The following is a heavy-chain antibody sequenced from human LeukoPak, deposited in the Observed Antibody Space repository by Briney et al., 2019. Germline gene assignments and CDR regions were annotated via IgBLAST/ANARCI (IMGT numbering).Heavy chain of an antibody. CDR1: GFTLSGYS. D-gene: IGHD3-10*01. CDR3: ARAPGDGMDV. Sequence: GGSLRLSCVASGFTLSGYSMNWVRQAPGKGLEWVSYISSSSSYIYYADSVKGRFTISRDNAKNSLYLQMNSLRAEDTAVYYCARAPGDGMDVWGQGTTVTVSS. CDR2: ISSSSSYI. J-gene: IGHJ6*02. V-gene: IGHV3-21*05.